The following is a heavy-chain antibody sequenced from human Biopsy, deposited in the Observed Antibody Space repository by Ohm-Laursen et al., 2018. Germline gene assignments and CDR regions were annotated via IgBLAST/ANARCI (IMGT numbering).Heavy chain of an antibody. CDR1: GFTFSSYG. CDR3: ARDRYYGSANYFGYYNMDV. J-gene: IGHJ6*02. D-gene: IGHD3-10*01. Sequence: SLRLSCTASGFTFSSYGMHWVRQAPGKGLEWVAVIWYDGSNKYYADSVKCRFTISRDNSKNTLFLQTNNLRAEDTAVYYCARDRYYGSANYFGYYNMDVWGQGTTVTVSS. CDR2: IWYDGSNK. V-gene: IGHV3-33*01.